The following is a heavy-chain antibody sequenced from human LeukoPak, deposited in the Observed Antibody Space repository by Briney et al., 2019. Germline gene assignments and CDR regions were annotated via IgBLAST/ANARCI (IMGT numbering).Heavy chain of an antibody. D-gene: IGHD5-12*01. CDR2: IYHSGST. CDR1: GYSISSGYY. CDR3: ARSSWLRYDY. J-gene: IGHJ4*02. V-gene: IGHV4-38-2*01. Sequence: SETLSLTCAVSGYSISSGYYWGWIRQPPGKGLEWIGSIYHSGSTNYNPSLKSRVTISVDTSKNQFSLKLSSVTAADTAVYYCARSSWLRYDYWGQGTLVTVSS.